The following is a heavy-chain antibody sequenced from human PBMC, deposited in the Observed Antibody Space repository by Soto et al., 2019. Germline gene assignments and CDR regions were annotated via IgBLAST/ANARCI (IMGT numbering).Heavy chain of an antibody. CDR1: GFTFSSYW. J-gene: IGHJ6*03. Sequence: GGSLRLSCAASGFTFSSYWMHWVRQAPGEGLVWVSRINSDGSSTNYADSVKGRFTISRDNAKNTLYLQMNSLRAEDTAVYYCARDSSSYYMDVWGKGTTVTVSS. CDR3: ARDSSSYYMDV. CDR2: INSDGSST. V-gene: IGHV3-74*01.